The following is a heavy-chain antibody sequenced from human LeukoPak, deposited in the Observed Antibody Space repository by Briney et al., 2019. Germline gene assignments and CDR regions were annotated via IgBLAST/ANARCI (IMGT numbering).Heavy chain of an antibody. D-gene: IGHD4-11*01. CDR1: GGTFSSYA. CDR2: IIPIFGTA. V-gene: IGHV1-69*05. CDR3: ARGALVTRGGAYYYYYMDV. J-gene: IGHJ6*03. Sequence: ASVKVSCKASGGTFSSYAISWVRQAPGQGLEWMGGIIPIFGTANSAHKFQGRVTITTDEATSTAYMELSSLRSEDTAVYYCARGALVTRGGAYYYYYMDVWGKGTTVTVSS.